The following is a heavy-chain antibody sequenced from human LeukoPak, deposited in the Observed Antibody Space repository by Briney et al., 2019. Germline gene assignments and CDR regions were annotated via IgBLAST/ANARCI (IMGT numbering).Heavy chain of an antibody. CDR1: GFTISTNY. CDR3: ARDPPVCSTSCLDY. V-gene: IGHV3-53*01. CDR2: IHSGGST. Sequence: PGGSLRLSCAASGFTISTNYMSWVRQAPRKGLEWVSVIHSGGSTYYADSVKGRFTISRDNSKNTLYLQMNSLRVEDTAVYYCARDPPVCSTSCLDYWGQGTLVTVSS. J-gene: IGHJ4*02. D-gene: IGHD2-2*01.